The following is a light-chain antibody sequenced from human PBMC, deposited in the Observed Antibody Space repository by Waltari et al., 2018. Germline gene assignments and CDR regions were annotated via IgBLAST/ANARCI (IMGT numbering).Light chain of an antibody. CDR2: KSS. V-gene: IGKV1-5*03. Sequence: DIQLTQSPSTLSASIGDRVTITCRASQHISAWLAWYQQKPGKAPKLLIYKSSSPGSGVSSRFTGSGSGTDFTLTISGLQPDDFATYYCHHYDGYSRTFGQGTRVEVK. CDR3: HHYDGYSRT. J-gene: IGKJ1*01. CDR1: QHISAW.